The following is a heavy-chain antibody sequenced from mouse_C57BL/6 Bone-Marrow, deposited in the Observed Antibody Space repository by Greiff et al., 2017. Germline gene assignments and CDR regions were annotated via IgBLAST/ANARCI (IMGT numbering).Heavy chain of an antibody. CDR2: ISDGGSYT. CDR1: GFTFSSYA. CDR3: ARRWLLGYFDY. J-gene: IGHJ2*01. D-gene: IGHD2-3*01. V-gene: IGHV5-4*03. Sequence: EVKLVESGGGLVKPGGSLKLSCAASGFTFSSYAMSWVRQTPQKRLEWVATISDGGSYTYYPDNVKGRFTISRDNAKNNLYLQMSHLKAEDTAMYYCARRWLLGYFDYWGQRTTLTVSS.